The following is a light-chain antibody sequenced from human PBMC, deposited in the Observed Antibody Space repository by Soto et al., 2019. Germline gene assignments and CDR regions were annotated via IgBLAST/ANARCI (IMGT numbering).Light chain of an antibody. J-gene: IGKJ4*01. CDR1: QSVLHSSNNKNY. CDR2: WAS. Sequence: DIVMTQSPDSLAVSLGERATINCKSSQSVLHSSNNKNYLAWYQQKPRQPPKLLIYWASTRESGVPDRFSGSGSGADFTLTISSLQAEDVAVYYCQQYYSTPLTFGGWTKVEIK. CDR3: QQYYSTPLT. V-gene: IGKV4-1*01.